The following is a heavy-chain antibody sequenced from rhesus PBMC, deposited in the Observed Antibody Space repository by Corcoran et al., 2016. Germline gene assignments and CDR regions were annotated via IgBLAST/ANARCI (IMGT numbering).Heavy chain of an antibody. CDR3: ARNSYGAAGH. CDR2: IYGSSTST. CDR1: GGSISDSYR. D-gene: IGHD6S26*01. J-gene: IGHJ4*01. V-gene: IGHV4S10*01. Sequence: QVQLQESGPGVVKPSETLSLTCAVSGGSISDSYRWSWIRQPPGKGLEWIGYIYGSSTSTNYNPSLQSRVTISKDTSKNQFSFKLSSVTAADTAVYYCARNSYGAAGHWGQGVLVTVSS.